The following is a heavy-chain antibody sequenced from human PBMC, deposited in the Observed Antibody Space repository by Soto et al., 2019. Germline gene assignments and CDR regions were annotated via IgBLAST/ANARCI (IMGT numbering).Heavy chain of an antibody. Sequence: SETLSLTCAVHGGSFSGYYWDWIRQPPGKGLEWIGEINHSGSTNYNPSLKSRVTISVDTSKNQFSLKLSSVTAADTAVYYCARPGGSGWFYFDSWGQGSQVTVSS. J-gene: IGHJ4*02. V-gene: IGHV4-34*01. D-gene: IGHD6-13*01. CDR1: GGSFSGYY. CDR3: ARPGGSGWFYFDS. CDR2: INHSGST.